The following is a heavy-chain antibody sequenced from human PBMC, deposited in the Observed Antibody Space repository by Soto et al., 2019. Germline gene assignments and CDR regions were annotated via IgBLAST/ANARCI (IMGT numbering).Heavy chain of an antibody. V-gene: IGHV1-18*01. D-gene: IGHD3-22*01. CDR2: ISAYNGNP. CDR1: GYTFTSYG. Sequence: QVQLVPSGAEVKKPGASVKVSCQASGYTFTSYGLSWVRQAPGQGLEWLGWISAYNGNPNFAQKLQGRVAMPTDTATSTAYMERRSLRSDDTAVDDCARGYYYERSGYLVKAESAFDSWGQGTMVTVSS. J-gene: IGHJ3*02. CDR3: ARGYYYERSGYLVKAESAFDS.